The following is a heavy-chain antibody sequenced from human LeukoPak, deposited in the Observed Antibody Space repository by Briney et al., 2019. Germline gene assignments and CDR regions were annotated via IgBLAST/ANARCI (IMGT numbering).Heavy chain of an antibody. CDR2: IYSNGSP. J-gene: IGHJ4*02. D-gene: IGHD6-13*01. CDR1: GGSLGGYY. CDR3: ARVRGSSWEY. V-gene: IGHV4-4*07. Sequence: SETLSLTCTVSGGSLGGYYWSWIRQPAGKRLEWIGRIYSNGSPTYNPSLQSRITMTIDTPRNQFSLRMTSMTAADAAVYFCARVRGSSWEYWGRGSLVAVCS.